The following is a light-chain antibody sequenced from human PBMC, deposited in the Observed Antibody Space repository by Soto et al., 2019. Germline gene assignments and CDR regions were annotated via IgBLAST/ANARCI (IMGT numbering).Light chain of an antibody. CDR2: GAS. CDR1: QSVSSN. V-gene: IGKV3-15*01. Sequence: EIVMTQSPATLSVSTGERATLSCRASQSVSSNLAWYQQKPGQAPSLLIYGASTRATGTPARFSGSGSGTEFTLTISSLQSEDFAVYYCQQYIRWPLTFGGGTMVDIK. J-gene: IGKJ4*01. CDR3: QQYIRWPLT.